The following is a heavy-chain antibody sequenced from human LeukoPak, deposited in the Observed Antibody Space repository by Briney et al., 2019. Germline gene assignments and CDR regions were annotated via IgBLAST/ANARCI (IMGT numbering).Heavy chain of an antibody. CDR1: GFTFSSYW. CDR2: IKQDGSEK. D-gene: IGHD6-19*01. V-gene: IGHV3-7*01. J-gene: IGHJ4*02. CDR3: ARARPPLKYSSGWYDFDY. Sequence: QPGGSLRLSCAASGFTFSSYWMSWVRQAPGKGLEWVANIKQDGSEKYYVDSVKGRSTISRDNAKNSLYLQMNSLRAEDTAVYYCARARPPLKYSSGWYDFDYWGQGTLVTVSS.